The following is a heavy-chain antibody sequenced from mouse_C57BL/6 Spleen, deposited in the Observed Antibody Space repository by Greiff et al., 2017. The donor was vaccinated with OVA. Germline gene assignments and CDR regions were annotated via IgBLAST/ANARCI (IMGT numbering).Heavy chain of an antibody. J-gene: IGHJ4*01. CDR1: GYSITSGYY. CDR2: ISYDGSN. CDR3: ARALNYYGSSYGAMDY. D-gene: IGHD1-1*01. Sequence: VQLQQSGPGLVKPSQSLSLTCSVTGYSITSGYYWNWIRQFPGNKLEWMGYISYDGSNNYNPSLKNRISITRDTSKNQFFLKLNSVTTEDTATDYCARALNYYGSSYGAMDYWGQGTSVTVSS. V-gene: IGHV3-6*01.